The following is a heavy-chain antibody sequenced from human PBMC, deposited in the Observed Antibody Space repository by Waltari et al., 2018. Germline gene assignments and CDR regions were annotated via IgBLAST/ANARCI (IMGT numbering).Heavy chain of an antibody. CDR3: ARGRGHRRRGWFDP. Sequence: QVQLQQWGAGLLKPSETLSLTCAVYGGSFSGYYWSWIPQPPGKGLEWIGEINHSGSTNYNPSLKSRVTISVDTSKNQFSLKLSSVTAADTAVYYCARGRGHRRRGWFDPWGQGTLVTVSS. D-gene: IGHD3-10*01. V-gene: IGHV4-34*01. CDR1: GGSFSGYY. CDR2: INHSGST. J-gene: IGHJ5*02.